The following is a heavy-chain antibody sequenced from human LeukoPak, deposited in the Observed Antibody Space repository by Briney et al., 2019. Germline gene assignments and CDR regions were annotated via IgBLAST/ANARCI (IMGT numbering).Heavy chain of an antibody. V-gene: IGHV3-23*01. CDR1: GFTFSSIA. Sequence: GGSLRLSCAASGFTFSSIAVSWVRHAPDKGLEWGSTISGSGGGTYYADSVKGRFTISRDDSKNTLYLQMNSLRADDTAVYYCAKDLGRYRNNFFDYWGQGNLVTVSS. CDR2: ISGSGGGT. D-gene: IGHD1-26*01. CDR3: AKDLGRYRNNFFDY. J-gene: IGHJ4*02.